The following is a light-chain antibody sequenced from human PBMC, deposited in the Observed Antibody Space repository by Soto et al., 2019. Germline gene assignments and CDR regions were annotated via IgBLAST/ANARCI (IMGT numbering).Light chain of an antibody. CDR1: SSDVGAYND. J-gene: IGLJ1*01. Sequence: QSVVSQPPSASGSPGQSFTISCTGTSSDVGAYNDAPWSQPPPAKPPQPMIYEVNNRPSGVPDRFSGSKSGNTAQLPVSGLQAEDEADYYGNSYAASNSFVFGSGTKVTV. V-gene: IGLV2-8*01. CDR3: NSYAASNSFV. CDR2: EVN.